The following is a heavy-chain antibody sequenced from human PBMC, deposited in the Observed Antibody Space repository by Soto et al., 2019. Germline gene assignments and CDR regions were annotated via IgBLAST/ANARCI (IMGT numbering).Heavy chain of an antibody. CDR2: ISGSGTST. V-gene: IGHV3-23*01. J-gene: IGHJ4*02. CDR3: AKENTPDYGDYVDY. D-gene: IGHD4-17*01. CDR1: GFTFSSYA. Sequence: EVQLLESGGGLVQPGGSLRLSCAASGFTFSSYAMSWVRQAPGKGLKWISSISGSGTSTHYADSVKGRFTISRDNSKNTMYLQMNSLRAEDTALYFCAKENTPDYGDYVDYWGQGTLVTVSS.